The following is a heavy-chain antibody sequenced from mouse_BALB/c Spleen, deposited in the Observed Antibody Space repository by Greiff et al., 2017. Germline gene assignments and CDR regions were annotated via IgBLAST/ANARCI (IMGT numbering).Heavy chain of an antibody. CDR2: VYPRNNDA. J-gene: IGHJ3*01. D-gene: IGHD1-1*01. CDR1: DYTFTAYW. Sequence: VQLKESGTVLTRPGASVKMSCKASDYTFTAYWLHWVRQRPGQGLEWIGAVYPRNNDANYNQNFKGQAKLTAVTSTSTAYMELSSLTEEDSAVYFCTREGYYVFAYWGQGTLVTVSA. V-gene: IGHV1-5*01. CDR3: TREGYYVFAY.